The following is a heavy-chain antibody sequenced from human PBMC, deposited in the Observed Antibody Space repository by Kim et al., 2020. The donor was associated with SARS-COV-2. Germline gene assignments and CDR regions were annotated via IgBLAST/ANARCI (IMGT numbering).Heavy chain of an antibody. J-gene: IGHJ4*02. CDR3: AKETRRYQLLFGY. Sequence: ADSVKGRFTISRDNSKNTLYLQMNSLRAEDTAVYYCAKETRRYQLLFGYWGQGTLVTVSS. V-gene: IGHV3-23*01. D-gene: IGHD2-2*01.